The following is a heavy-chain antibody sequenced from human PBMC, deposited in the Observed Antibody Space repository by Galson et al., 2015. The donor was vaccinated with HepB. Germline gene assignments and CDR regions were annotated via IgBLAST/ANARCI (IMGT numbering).Heavy chain of an antibody. J-gene: IGHJ4*02. CDR1: GYTFTSYA. Sequence: SVKVSCKASGYTFTSYAMHWVRQAPGQRLEWMGWINAGNGNTKYSQKFQGRVTITRDTSASTAYMELSSLRSEDTAVYYCARGLSGGIAAAGPPFEYWGQGTLVTVSS. CDR2: INAGNGNT. CDR3: ARGLSGGIAAAGPPFEY. D-gene: IGHD6-13*01. V-gene: IGHV1-3*01.